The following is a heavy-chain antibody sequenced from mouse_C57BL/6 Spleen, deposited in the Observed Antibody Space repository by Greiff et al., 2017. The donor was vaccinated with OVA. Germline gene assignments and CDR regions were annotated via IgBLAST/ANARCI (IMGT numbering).Heavy chain of an antibody. J-gene: IGHJ2*01. Sequence: VEPGASVKISCKASGYAFSSYWMNWVKQRPGKGLEWIGQIYPGDGDTNYNGKFKGKATLTADNSSSTAYMQLSSLTSEDSAVYFCARRAYGSSFDYWGQGTTLTVSS. V-gene: IGHV1-80*01. CDR2: IYPGDGDT. CDR3: ARRAYGSSFDY. D-gene: IGHD1-1*01. CDR1: GYAFSSYW.